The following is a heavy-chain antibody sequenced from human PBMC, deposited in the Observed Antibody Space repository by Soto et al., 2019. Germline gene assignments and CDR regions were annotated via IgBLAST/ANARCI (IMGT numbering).Heavy chain of an antibody. CDR1: GFTFSSYA. CDR2: ISGSGGST. J-gene: IGHJ5*02. V-gene: IGHV3-23*01. Sequence: PGGSLRLSCAASGFTFSSYAMSWVRQAPGKGLGWVSAISGSGGSTYYADSVKGRFTISRDNSKNTLYLQMNSLRAEDTAVYYCAKGQMAAAGGILFGWFDPWGQGTLVPVSS. CDR3: AKGQMAAAGGILFGWFDP. D-gene: IGHD6-13*01.